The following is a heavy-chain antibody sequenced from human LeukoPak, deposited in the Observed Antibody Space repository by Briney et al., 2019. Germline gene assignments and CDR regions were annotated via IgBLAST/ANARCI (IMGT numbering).Heavy chain of an antibody. CDR3: ARVAGYCSSTSCYEAPFYYYGMDV. CDR1: GGTFSSYA. D-gene: IGHD2-2*01. CDR2: IIPIFGTA. V-gene: IGHV1-69*13. J-gene: IGHJ6*02. Sequence: SVKVSCKASGGTFSSYAISWVRQAPGQGLEWMGGIIPIFGTANYAQKFQGRVTITADESTSTAYMELSSLRSEDTAVFYCARVAGYCSSTSCYEAPFYYYGMDVWGQGTTVTVSS.